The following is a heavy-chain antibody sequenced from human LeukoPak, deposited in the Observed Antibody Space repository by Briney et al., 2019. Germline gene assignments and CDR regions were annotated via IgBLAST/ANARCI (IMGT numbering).Heavy chain of an antibody. J-gene: IGHJ4*02. V-gene: IGHV3-7*01. CDR2: IGRDGSVR. CDR3: ARDPGSSSFDL. CDR1: GFTFSAYW. Sequence: PGGSLRLSCAASGFTFSAYWMSWVRQTPEKGLEFVANIGRDGSVRNYMDSLKGRCTISRDNAKKSLYLEINSLRADDTAVYYCARDPGSSSFDLWGRGALVTVSS. D-gene: IGHD6-13*01.